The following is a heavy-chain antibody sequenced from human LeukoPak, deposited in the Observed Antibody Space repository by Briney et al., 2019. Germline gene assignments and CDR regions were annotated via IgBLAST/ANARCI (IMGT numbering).Heavy chain of an antibody. Sequence: PSETLSLTCTVSGGSISSYYWSWIRQPPGKGLEWIGYIYYSGSTNYNPSLKSRVTISVDTSKNQFSLKLSSVTAADTAVYYCASQLAYGDYPPDYWGQGTLVTVSS. CDR2: IYYSGST. CDR1: GGSISSYY. D-gene: IGHD4-17*01. CDR3: ASQLAYGDYPPDY. J-gene: IGHJ4*02. V-gene: IGHV4-59*08.